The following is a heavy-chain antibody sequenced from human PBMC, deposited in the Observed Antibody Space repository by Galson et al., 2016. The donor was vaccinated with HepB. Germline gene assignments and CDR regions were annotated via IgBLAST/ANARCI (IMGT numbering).Heavy chain of an antibody. V-gene: IGHV3-48*02. D-gene: IGHD3-22*01. Sequence: SLRLSCAASGFTFSSYSMSWVRQAPGKGLEWVSYINPSSSSTHYADSVKGRFIISRDNAKNSLYLQMDSLRDEDTAVYYCARPLYYYSSGYHQYFQYWGQGTLVTASS. CDR2: INPSSSST. J-gene: IGHJ1*01. CDR3: ARPLYYYSSGYHQYFQY. CDR1: GFTFSSYS.